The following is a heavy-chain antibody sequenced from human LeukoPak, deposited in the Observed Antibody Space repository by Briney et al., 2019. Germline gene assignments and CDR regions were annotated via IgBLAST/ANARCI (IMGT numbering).Heavy chain of an antibody. Sequence: ASVKVSCKASGYTFTRYGISWVRQAPGQGLEWMGWISGYNGNIKYAQKVQGRVTMTTGTSTSTAYMELRSLRSDDTAVYYCARDCSGGSCYDGVDYWGQGTLVTV. CDR1: GYTFTRYG. CDR3: ARDCSGGSCYDGVDY. CDR2: ISGYNGNI. V-gene: IGHV1-18*01. D-gene: IGHD2-15*01. J-gene: IGHJ4*02.